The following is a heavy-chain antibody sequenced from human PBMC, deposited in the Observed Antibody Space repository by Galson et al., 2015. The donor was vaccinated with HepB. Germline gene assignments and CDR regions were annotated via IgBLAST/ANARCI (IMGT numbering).Heavy chain of an antibody. CDR1: GGSISSYY. CDR3: ARLGSSGWPIYYYYGMDV. J-gene: IGHJ6*02. Sequence: SETLSLTCTVSGGSISSYYWSWIRQPPGKGLEWIGYIYYSGSTNYNPSLKSRVTISVDTSKNQFSLKLSSVTAADTAVYYCARLGSSGWPIYYYYGMDVWGQGTTVTVSS. D-gene: IGHD6-19*01. CDR2: IYYSGST. V-gene: IGHV4-59*01.